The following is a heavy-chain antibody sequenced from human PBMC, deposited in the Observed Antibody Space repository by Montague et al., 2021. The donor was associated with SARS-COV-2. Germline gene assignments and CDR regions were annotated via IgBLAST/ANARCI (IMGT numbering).Heavy chain of an antibody. V-gene: IGHV4-61*05. CDR1: GGSISSSSYY. J-gene: IGHJ6*02. CDR3: AREAVEKRGRTRMTGRLEENYYYVLDV. D-gene: IGHD3-3*01. CDR2: IYNGGST. Sequence: SETLSLTCTVSGGSISSSSYYWGWIRQPPGKGLEWIGYIYNGGSTNYNPSLRSRVTISVDPSEIQFSLRLSSVTAADTAVYYCAREAVEKRGRTRMTGRLEENYYYVLDVWGQGTTVIVSS.